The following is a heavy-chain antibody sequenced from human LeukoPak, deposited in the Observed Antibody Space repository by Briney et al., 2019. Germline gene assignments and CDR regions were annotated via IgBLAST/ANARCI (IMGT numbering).Heavy chain of an antibody. Sequence: SETLSLTCTVSGGSVSSGSYYWSWIRQPPGKGLEWIGYIYYSGSTNYNPSLKSRVTISVDTSKNQFSLKLSSVTAADTAVYYCARAKTRYSSSWFDYWGQGTLVTVSS. D-gene: IGHD6-13*01. CDR1: GGSVSSGSYY. V-gene: IGHV4-61*01. CDR3: ARAKTRYSSSWFDY. CDR2: IYYSGST. J-gene: IGHJ4*02.